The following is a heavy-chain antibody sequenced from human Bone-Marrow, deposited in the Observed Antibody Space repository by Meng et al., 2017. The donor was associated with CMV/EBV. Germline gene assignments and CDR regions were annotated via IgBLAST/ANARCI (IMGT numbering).Heavy chain of an antibody. CDR3: ARDQVIWGATPALDYYYGMDV. D-gene: IGHD1-26*01. CDR2: ISAYNGNT. CDR1: GYTFTGYY. Sequence: ASVKVSCKASGYTFTGYYMHWVRQAPGQGLEWMGWISAYNGNTNYAQKLQGRVTMTTDTSTSTAYMELRSLRSDDTAVYYCARDQVIWGATPALDYYYGMDVWGQGTTVTGSS. V-gene: IGHV1-18*04. J-gene: IGHJ6*02.